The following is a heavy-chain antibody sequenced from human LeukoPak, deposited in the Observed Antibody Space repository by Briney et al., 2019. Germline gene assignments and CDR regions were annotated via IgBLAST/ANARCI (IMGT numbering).Heavy chain of an antibody. V-gene: IGHV4-59*01. CDR3: ARGPLALLFDY. CDR2: IYYSGST. CDR1: GGSISSYY. Sequence: SETLSLTCTVSGGSISSYYWSWIRQPPGKGLEWIGYIYYSGSTNYNPSLKSRVTISVDTSKNQFSLKLSSVTAADTAVYYCARGPLALLFDYWGQGTLVTVSS. J-gene: IGHJ4*02.